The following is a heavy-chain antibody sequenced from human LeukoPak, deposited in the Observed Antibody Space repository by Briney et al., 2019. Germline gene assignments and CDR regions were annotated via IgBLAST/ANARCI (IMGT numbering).Heavy chain of an antibody. J-gene: IGHJ6*03. V-gene: IGHV3-30*04. CDR1: GFTFSSYP. D-gene: IGHD1-26*01. CDR3: ARDGYSGSYYRLYYFFMDV. Sequence: GGSLRLSCAASGFTFSSYPMHWVRQAPGKGLEWVAFISYDGSNKYYADSVKGRFTISRDNSENTLYLQMNSLRGEDTAVYYCARDGYSGSYYRLYYFFMDVWGKGTSVTVSS. CDR2: ISYDGSNK.